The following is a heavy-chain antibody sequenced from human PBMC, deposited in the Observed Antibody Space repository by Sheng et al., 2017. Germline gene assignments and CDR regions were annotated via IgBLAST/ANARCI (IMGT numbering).Heavy chain of an antibody. V-gene: IGHV3-23*04. CDR1: GFTFNNYV. J-gene: IGHJ4*02. Sequence: DVQLVESGGRLVQPGGSLRLSCAASGFTFNNYVMNWVRQAPGKGLEWVSGIGGGDGIQYYADSVKGRFTISRDNSKDTLFLQMDSLRAEDTALYYCAKGLFFGFSYAYFDSWGQGTLVTVSS. CDR2: IGGGDGIQ. CDR3: AKGLFFGFSYAYFDS. D-gene: IGHD3-16*01.